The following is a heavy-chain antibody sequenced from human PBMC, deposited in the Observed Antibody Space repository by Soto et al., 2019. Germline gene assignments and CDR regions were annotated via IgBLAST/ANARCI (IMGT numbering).Heavy chain of an antibody. CDR2: ISYDGSNQ. CDR1: GFTFSDFE. Sequence: QVQLVESGGGVVQPGRSLRLSCSASGFTFSDFEMYWVRQAPGKGLDWVSFISYDGSNQYYAGSVKGRFTVSRDNSKNTLFLLMHCLRPEDTAVYFCARRTGTAPRFDYWRQGTLVTVSS. V-gene: IGHV3-30-3*01. J-gene: IGHJ4*02. CDR3: ARRTGTAPRFDY. D-gene: IGHD1-7*01.